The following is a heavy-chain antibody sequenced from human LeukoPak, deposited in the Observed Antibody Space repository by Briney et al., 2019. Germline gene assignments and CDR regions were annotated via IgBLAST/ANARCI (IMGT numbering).Heavy chain of an antibody. J-gene: IGHJ3*02. Sequence: GGSLRLSCAASGFTFSSYAMSWVRQAPGKGLEWVSCISSTSNYIFYADSVRGRFTISRDNAKNSLYLQMDSLRAEDTAVYYCARGGIITSYAFEIWGQGAMVTVSS. V-gene: IGHV3-21*01. D-gene: IGHD1-26*01. CDR3: ARGGIITSYAFEI. CDR1: GFTFSSYA. CDR2: ISSTSNYI.